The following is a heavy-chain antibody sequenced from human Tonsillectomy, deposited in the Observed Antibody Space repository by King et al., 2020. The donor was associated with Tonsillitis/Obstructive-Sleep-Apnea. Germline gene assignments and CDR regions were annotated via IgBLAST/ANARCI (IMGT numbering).Heavy chain of an antibody. V-gene: IGHV1-2*06. CDR2: INPNSGGT. J-gene: IGHJ6*03. D-gene: IGHD3-10*01. Sequence: QLVQSGAEVKKPGASVKVSCKASGYTFTGYSIHWVRQAPGQGLEWMGRINPNSGGTNYAQKFQGRVTMTRDTSISTAYMELSRLRSDETAVYYCARKSSTKDYYDSGTTRDYYYYYMDVWGKGNTVTVSS. CDR1: GYTFTGYS. CDR3: ARKSSTKDYYDSGTTRDYYYYYMDV.